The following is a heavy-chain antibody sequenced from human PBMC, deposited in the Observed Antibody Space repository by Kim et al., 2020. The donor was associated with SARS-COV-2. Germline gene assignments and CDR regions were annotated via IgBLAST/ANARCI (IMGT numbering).Heavy chain of an antibody. V-gene: IGHV3-23*01. CDR3: ARDNWSGAL. D-gene: IGHD3-3*01. J-gene: IGHJ4*02. CDR1: GFAFFNYA. CDR2: ISGSGRDT. Sequence: GGSLRLSCAASGFAFFNYAMTWVRQAPGKGLEWISTISGSGRDTYYADSVKGRFTISRDNSKNTLYLQMNSLLADDTALYYCARDNWSGALWGQGTLVT.